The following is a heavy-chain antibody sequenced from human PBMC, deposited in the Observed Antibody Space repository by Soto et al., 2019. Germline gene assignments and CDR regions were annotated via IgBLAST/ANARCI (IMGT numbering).Heavy chain of an antibody. V-gene: IGHV6-1*01. CDR2: TYYRSKWYT. J-gene: IGHJ4*02. CDR3: TRDQDTVYDY. Sequence: PSQTLSLTCAISGDKVSSTSAGWGWIRQSPSRGLEWLGRTYYRSKWYTDYEVSVKSRITINADTSKNQFSLQLNSVTPEDTAVYYCTRDQDTVYDYWGQGTLVTAPQ. CDR1: GDKVSSTSAG. D-gene: IGHD5-18*01.